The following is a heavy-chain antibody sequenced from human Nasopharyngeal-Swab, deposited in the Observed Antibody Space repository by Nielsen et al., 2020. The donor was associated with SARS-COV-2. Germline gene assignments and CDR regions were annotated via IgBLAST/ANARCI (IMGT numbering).Heavy chain of an antibody. V-gene: IGHV3-21*01. CDR3: ARDGYDSSGYYYVYYFDY. CDR2: ISSSSSYI. Sequence: GGSLRLSCAASGFTFSSYSMNWVRQAPGKGLEWVSSISSSSSYIYYADSVKGRFTISRDNAKSSLYLQMNSLRAEDTAVYYCARDGYDSSGYYYVYYFDYWGQGTLVTVSS. CDR1: GFTFSSYS. D-gene: IGHD3-22*01. J-gene: IGHJ4*02.